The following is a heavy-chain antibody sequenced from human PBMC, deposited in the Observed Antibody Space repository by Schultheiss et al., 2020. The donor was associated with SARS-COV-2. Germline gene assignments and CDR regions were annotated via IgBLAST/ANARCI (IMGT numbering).Heavy chain of an antibody. V-gene: IGHV1-2*02. CDR1: GYTFTGYQ. Sequence: ASVKVSCKTSGYTFTGYQMHWVRQAPGQGLEWMGWIHPNSGGTSYAQKLQGRVTMTRNTSISTAYMELSSLRSEDTAVYYCAGMELTGMDVWGQGTTVTVSS. D-gene: IGHD1-7*01. CDR3: AGMELTGMDV. CDR2: IHPNSGGT. J-gene: IGHJ6*02.